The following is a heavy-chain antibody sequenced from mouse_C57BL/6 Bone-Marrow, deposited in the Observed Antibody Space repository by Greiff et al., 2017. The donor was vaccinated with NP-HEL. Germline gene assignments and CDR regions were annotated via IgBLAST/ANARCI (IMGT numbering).Heavy chain of an antibody. V-gene: IGHV5-16*01. CDR2: INYDGSST. J-gene: IGHJ1*03. D-gene: IGHD1-1*01. CDR3: ARFDYYGSRASYWYFDV. Sequence: DVKLVESEGGLVQPGSSMKLSCTASGFTFSDYYMAWVRQVPEKGLEWVANINYDGSSTYYLDSLKSRFIISRDNAKNILYLQMSSLKSEDTATYYCARFDYYGSRASYWYFDVWGTGTTVTVSS. CDR1: GFTFSDYY.